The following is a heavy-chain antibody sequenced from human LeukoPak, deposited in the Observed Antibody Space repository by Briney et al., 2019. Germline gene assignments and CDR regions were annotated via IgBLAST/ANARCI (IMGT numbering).Heavy chain of an antibody. Sequence: SQTLSLTCTVSGGSISSGSYYWSWIRQPPGKGLEWIGSIYHSGSTYYNPSLKSRVTISVDTSKNQFSLKLSSVTAADTAVYYCARESYDSSGYRFDYWGQGTLVTVSS. CDR1: GGSISSGSYY. CDR3: ARESYDSSGYRFDY. J-gene: IGHJ4*02. D-gene: IGHD3-22*01. CDR2: IYHSGST. V-gene: IGHV4-39*07.